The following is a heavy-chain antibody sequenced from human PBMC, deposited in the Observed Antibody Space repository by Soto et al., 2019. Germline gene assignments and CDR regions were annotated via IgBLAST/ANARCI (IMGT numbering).Heavy chain of an antibody. V-gene: IGHV4-59*08. CDR3: ARHVPYCSDTSHCAYGMDV. CDR1: GGSISSYY. D-gene: IGHD2-2*01. Sequence: SETLSLTCTGSGGSISSYYWSWIRQPPGKGLEWIGYIYYSGSTNYNPSLKSRVTISVDTSKNQFSLKLSSVTAADTAVYYCARHVPYCSDTSHCAYGMDVWCQGTTVSVSS. CDR2: IYYSGST. J-gene: IGHJ6*02.